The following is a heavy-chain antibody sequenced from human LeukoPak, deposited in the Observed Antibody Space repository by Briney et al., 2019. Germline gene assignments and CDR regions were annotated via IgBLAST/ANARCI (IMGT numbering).Heavy chain of an antibody. J-gene: IGHJ5*02. Sequence: SEILSLTCTVSGGSISSYYWSWIRQPPGKGLEWIGYTYYSGSTNYNPSLKSRVTISVDTSKNQFSLKLSSVTAADTAVYYCARVGGSIAAAGTVWFDPWGQGTLVTVSS. CDR1: GGSISSYY. V-gene: IGHV4-59*01. CDR2: TYYSGST. D-gene: IGHD6-13*01. CDR3: ARVGGSIAAAGTVWFDP.